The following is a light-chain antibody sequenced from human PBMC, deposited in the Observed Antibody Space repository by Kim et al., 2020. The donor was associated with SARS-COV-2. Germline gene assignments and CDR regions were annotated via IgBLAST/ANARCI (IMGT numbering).Light chain of an antibody. Sequence: LSPGGRATLSCRASQSVGSNYLAWYQQKPGQAPRLVMYGASSRATDIPDRFSGSGSGTDFTLTINRLEPEDFAVYYCHQYGDSPDTFGQGTKLEI. V-gene: IGKV3-20*01. CDR1: QSVGSNY. CDR3: HQYGDSPDT. J-gene: IGKJ2*01. CDR2: GAS.